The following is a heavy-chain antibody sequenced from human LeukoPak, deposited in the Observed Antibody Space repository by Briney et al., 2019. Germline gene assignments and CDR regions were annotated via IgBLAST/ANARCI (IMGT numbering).Heavy chain of an antibody. CDR2: TNTNSGAT. J-gene: IGHJ4*02. Sequence: GASVTVSCMPSRYTFTRYYIQWVGQAPGQGNEWMGWTNTNSGATNDAQKFQGRVTMTRDTSISTAYMQRSRLRFDDTAVYYGARDTLSDYWGQGTLAT. CDR1: RYTFTRYY. D-gene: IGHD2/OR15-2a*01. CDR3: ARDTLSDY. V-gene: IGHV1-2*02.